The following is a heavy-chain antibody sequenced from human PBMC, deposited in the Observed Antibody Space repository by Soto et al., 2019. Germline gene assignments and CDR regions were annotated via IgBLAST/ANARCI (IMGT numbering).Heavy chain of an antibody. J-gene: IGHJ5*02. V-gene: IGHV4-30-2*01. CDR1: GGSIGGVGYS. CDR2: MYHSGTF. CDR3: ARALFYSGSGNYYNLMFDA. D-gene: IGHD3-10*01. Sequence: SETLSLTCAVSGGSIGGVGYSWSWIRQPPGGGLEWTGYMYHSGTFLKSPSLKTRLTMSLDMSKNQFSLTLNSMTAADTAVYYCARALFYSGSGNYYNLMFDAWGQGIQVTVSS.